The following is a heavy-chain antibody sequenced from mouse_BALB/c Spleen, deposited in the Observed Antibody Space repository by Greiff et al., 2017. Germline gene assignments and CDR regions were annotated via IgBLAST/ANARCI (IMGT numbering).Heavy chain of an antibody. V-gene: IGHV4-1*02. CDR1: GFDFSRYW. CDR2: INPDSSTI. D-gene: IGHD4-1*01. J-gene: IGHJ3*01. CDR3: AREQLTGPAWFAY. Sequence: EVKLLESGGGLVQPGGSLKLSCAASGFDFSRYWMSWVRQAPGKGLEWIGEINPDSSTINYTPSLKDKFIISRDNAKNTLYLQMSKVRSEDTALYYCAREQLTGPAWFAYWGQGTLVTVSA.